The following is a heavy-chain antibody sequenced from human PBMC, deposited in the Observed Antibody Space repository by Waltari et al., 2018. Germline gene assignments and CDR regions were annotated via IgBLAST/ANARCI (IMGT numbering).Heavy chain of an antibody. D-gene: IGHD3-3*01. J-gene: IGHJ3*02. V-gene: IGHV4-39*07. CDR2: IYNSETT. CDR3: ARASTAIFGVVITGYNI. CDR1: GDAIMRNNYH. Sequence: QLQESGPGLVKPSETVSLTCSVSGDAIMRNNYHWGWIRQSPGKGLEWIGSIYNSETTYYNPSLKGRVFISVDASRNEFSLRLTTVTAADTAVYYCARASTAIFGVVITGYNIWGQGTMVTVSS.